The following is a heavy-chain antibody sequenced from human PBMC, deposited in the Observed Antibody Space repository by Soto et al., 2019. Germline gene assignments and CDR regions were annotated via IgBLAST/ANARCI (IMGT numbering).Heavy chain of an antibody. CDR1: GGSISSGGYY. D-gene: IGHD5-12*01. Sequence: SETLSLTCTVSGGSISSGGYYWSWIRQHPGKGLEWIGYIYYSGSTYYNPSLKSRVTISVDTSKNQFSLKLSSVTAADTAVYYCARQMATYGMDVWGQGTTVTVS. V-gene: IGHV4-31*03. J-gene: IGHJ6*02. CDR3: ARQMATYGMDV. CDR2: IYYSGST.